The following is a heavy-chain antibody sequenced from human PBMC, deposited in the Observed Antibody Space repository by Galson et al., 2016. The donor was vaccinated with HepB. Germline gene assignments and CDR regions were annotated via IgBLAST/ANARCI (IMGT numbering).Heavy chain of an antibody. V-gene: IGHV1-69*13. J-gene: IGHJ4*02. CDR2: IVPFYGTP. CDR1: GGMFSSFV. Sequence: SVKVSCKASGGMFSSFVISWVRQAPGQGLEWMGGIVPFYGTPNYSQKFQGRVTITADESTSTAYMELSSLRSDDTAVYYCARGLPGAARDYYFDFWGQGTLVTVSS. CDR3: ARGLPGAARDYYFDF. D-gene: IGHD6-6*01.